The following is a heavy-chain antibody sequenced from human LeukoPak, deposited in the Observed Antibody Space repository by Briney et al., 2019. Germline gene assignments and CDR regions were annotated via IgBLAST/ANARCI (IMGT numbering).Heavy chain of an antibody. CDR3: ASGSYPPIDY. CDR2: INHSGST. Sequence: SETLSLTCAVYGGSFSGYYWSWIRQPPGKGLEWIGEINHSGSTNYNPSLKSRVTISVDTSKNQFSLKLSSVTAADTAVYYCASGSYPPIDYWGQGTLVTVSS. D-gene: IGHD1-26*01. J-gene: IGHJ4*02. CDR1: GGSFSGYY. V-gene: IGHV4-34*01.